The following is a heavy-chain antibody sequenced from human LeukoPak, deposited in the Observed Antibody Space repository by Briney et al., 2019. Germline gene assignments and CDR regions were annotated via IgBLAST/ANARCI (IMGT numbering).Heavy chain of an antibody. D-gene: IGHD6-19*01. CDR1: GFTFSDNY. CDR2: ISSSSSYI. Sequence: GGSLRLSCAASGFTFSDNYMTWVRQAPGKGLEWVSSISSSSSYIYYADSVKGRFTISRDNAKNSLYLQMNSLRAEDTAVYYCASYGLAVAGKDYWGQGTLVTVSS. J-gene: IGHJ4*02. CDR3: ASYGLAVAGKDY. V-gene: IGHV3-21*01.